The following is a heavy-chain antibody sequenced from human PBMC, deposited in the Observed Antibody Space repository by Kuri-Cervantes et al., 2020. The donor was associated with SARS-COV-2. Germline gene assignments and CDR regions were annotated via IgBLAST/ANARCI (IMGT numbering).Heavy chain of an antibody. D-gene: IGHD1-7*01. V-gene: IGHV1-18*01. J-gene: IGHJ6*02. CDR1: GYPFTNFG. Sequence: ASVKVSCKASGYPFTNFGISWVRQAPGRGLEWMGWINTYSGDTIYPQKIQGRVTMTTDTSTSTAYMDLRGLRSDDTAVYYCARDSATGTRWGDLNGMDVWGQGTTVTVSS. CDR2: INTYSGDT. CDR3: ARDSATGTRWGDLNGMDV.